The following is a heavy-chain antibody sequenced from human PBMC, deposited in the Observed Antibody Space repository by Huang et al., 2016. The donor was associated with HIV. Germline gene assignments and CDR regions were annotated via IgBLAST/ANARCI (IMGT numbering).Heavy chain of an antibody. CDR2: ISYDAKTK. D-gene: IGHD6-13*01. V-gene: IGHV3-30*18. CDR3: AKGGSAAAVLDF. Sequence: QVQLVESGGGVVQPGRSLRISCAASGFTFSSYGMHWVRQGPGKGLEWVAVISYDAKTKYYADSVKGRFSISRDNSKITVYLQLNSLRLEDTAVYYCAKGGSAAAVLDFWGQGTLVTVSS. CDR1: GFTFSSYG. J-gene: IGHJ4*02.